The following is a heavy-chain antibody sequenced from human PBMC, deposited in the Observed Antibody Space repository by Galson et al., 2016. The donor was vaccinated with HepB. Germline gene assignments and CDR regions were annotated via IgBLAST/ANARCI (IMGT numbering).Heavy chain of an antibody. CDR1: GFTVSNNY. CDR2: IYSGGDT. V-gene: IGHV3-53*01. J-gene: IGHJ4*02. CDR3: AGGPMRRG. D-gene: IGHD3-16*01. Sequence: SLRLSCAASGFTVSNNYMSWVRQAPGTGLQWVSLIYSGGDTDYADSVKGRFTISRDNSKNTLYLQMNSLRAGDTAVYYCAGGPMRRGWGQGTLVTVSS.